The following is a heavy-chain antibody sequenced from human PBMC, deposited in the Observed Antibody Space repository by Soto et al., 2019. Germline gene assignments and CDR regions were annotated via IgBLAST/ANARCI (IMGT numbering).Heavy chain of an antibody. D-gene: IGHD5-18*01. CDR1: GFTFSSYG. Sequence: QVQLVESGGGVVQPGRSLRLSCAASGFTFSSYGMHWVRQAPGKGLEWVAVIWYDGSNKYYADSVKGRFTISRDNSKNTLYLQMNSLRAEDTAVYYCARGDLYSYGFGGFDYWGQGTLVTVSS. V-gene: IGHV3-33*01. CDR2: IWYDGSNK. J-gene: IGHJ4*02. CDR3: ARGDLYSYGFGGFDY.